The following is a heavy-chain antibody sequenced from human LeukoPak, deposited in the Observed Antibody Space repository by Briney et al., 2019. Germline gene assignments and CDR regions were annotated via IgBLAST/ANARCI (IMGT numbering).Heavy chain of an antibody. D-gene: IGHD3-22*01. CDR1: SFTFSKTW. J-gene: IGHJ3*02. Sequence: PGGSLRLSCASSSFTFSKTWMSWVRQAPGKGLEWVSSISSSSSYIYYADSVKGRFTISRDNAKNSLYLQMNSLRAEDTALYYCAKDHHYYDSSGSSRVAFDIWGQGTMVTVSS. CDR3: AKDHHYYDSSGSSRVAFDI. V-gene: IGHV3-21*04. CDR2: ISSSSSYI.